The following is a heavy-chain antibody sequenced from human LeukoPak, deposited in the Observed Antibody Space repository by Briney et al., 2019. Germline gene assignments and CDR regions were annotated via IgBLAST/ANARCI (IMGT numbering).Heavy chain of an antibody. CDR2: ISYDGSNK. Sequence: PGGSLRLSCAASGFTFSSYAMHWVRQAPGKGLEWVAVISYDGSNKYYADSVKGRFTISRDNSKNTLYLQMNSLRAEDTAVYYCARVGGFYGSGRHLVKTGKGALDYWGQGTLVTVSS. CDR1: GFTFSSYA. J-gene: IGHJ4*02. D-gene: IGHD3-10*01. V-gene: IGHV3-30-3*01. CDR3: ARVGGFYGSGRHLVKTGKGALDY.